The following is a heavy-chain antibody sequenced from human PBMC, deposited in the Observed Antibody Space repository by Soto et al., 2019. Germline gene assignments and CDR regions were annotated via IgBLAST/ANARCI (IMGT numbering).Heavy chain of an antibody. V-gene: IGHV3-21*01. J-gene: IGHJ4*02. CDR2: ISSSSSYI. CDR3: ARDYDSSGYYQVVSY. D-gene: IGHD3-22*01. CDR1: GFTFSSYS. Sequence: GGSLRLSCAASGFTFSSYSMNWVRQAPGKGLEWVSSISSSSSYIYYADSVKGRFTISRDNAKNSLYLQMNSLRAEDTAVYYCARDYDSSGYYQVVSYWGQGTLVTVSS.